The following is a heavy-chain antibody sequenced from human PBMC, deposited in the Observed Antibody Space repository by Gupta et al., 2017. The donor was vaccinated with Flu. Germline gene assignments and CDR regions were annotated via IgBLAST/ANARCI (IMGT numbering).Heavy chain of an antibody. V-gene: IGHV3-21*01. CDR3: ARGRPTTVTTPWLDS. Sequence: EVQLVESGGGLVKPGGSLRLSCAASGFTFSSYSMNWVRQAPGKGLEWVSSISTSSSYIYYADSVKGRFTISRDNAKNSLYLQMNSLRAEDTAVYYCARGRPTTVTTPWLDSWGQGTLVTVSS. D-gene: IGHD4-17*01. J-gene: IGHJ5*01. CDR1: GFTFSSYS. CDR2: ISTSSSYI.